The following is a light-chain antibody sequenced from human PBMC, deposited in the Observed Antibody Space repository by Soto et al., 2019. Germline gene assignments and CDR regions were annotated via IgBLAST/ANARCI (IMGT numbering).Light chain of an antibody. CDR2: GAY. CDR1: QSVSSTY. CDR3: QQYGSSWT. J-gene: IGKJ1*01. Sequence: EIVLTQSPGTLSLSPGERATLSCRASQSVSSTYLAWYQQKPGQAPRLLIYGAYSRATGIPDRFSGSGSGTDFILTISRLEPEDFAMYYCQQYGSSWTFGQGTKVEIK. V-gene: IGKV3-20*01.